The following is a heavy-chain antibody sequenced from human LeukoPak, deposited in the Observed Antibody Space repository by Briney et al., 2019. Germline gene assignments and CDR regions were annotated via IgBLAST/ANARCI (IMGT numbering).Heavy chain of an antibody. Sequence: GGSLRLSCAASGFTFDDYAMHWVRQAPGKGLEWVSGISWNSGSIGYADSVKGRFTISRDNSKNTLYLQMNSLRAEDAAVYYCANEYSKGDIWGQGTMVTVSS. CDR3: ANEYSKGDI. J-gene: IGHJ3*02. V-gene: IGHV3-9*01. CDR2: ISWNSGSI. D-gene: IGHD1-26*01. CDR1: GFTFDDYA.